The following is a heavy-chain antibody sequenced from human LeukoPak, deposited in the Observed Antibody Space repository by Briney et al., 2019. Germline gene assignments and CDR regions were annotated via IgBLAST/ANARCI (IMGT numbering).Heavy chain of an antibody. D-gene: IGHD6-19*01. CDR2: IWAEGSRQ. Sequence: GGSLRLSCSASGFSFITHGMHWVRQAPGKGLEWVAFIWAEGSRQYYADSVKGRFTISRDNSKSTLYLQMNSLRVEDTSVYFCARDPPDSGWAFWSWGQGTLVTVSS. J-gene: IGHJ4*02. V-gene: IGHV3-33*01. CDR3: ARDPPDSGWAFWS. CDR1: GFSFITHG.